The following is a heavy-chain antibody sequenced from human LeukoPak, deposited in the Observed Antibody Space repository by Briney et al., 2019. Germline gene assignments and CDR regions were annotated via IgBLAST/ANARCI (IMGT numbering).Heavy chain of an antibody. CDR2: ISGSDSGT. CDR3: AKDGGVYSSSWYSSDAFDI. D-gene: IGHD6-13*01. Sequence: GGSLRLSCAASGFTFTNYAMSWVRQAPGMGLEWVSGISGSDSGTYYADSVKGRFTISRDNSRNTLYLQINSLRAEDTAVYYCAKDGGVYSSSWYSSDAFDIWGQGTMVTVSS. J-gene: IGHJ3*02. V-gene: IGHV3-23*01. CDR1: GFTFTNYA.